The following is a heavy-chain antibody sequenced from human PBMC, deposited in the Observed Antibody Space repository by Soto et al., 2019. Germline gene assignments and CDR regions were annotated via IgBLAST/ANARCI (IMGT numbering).Heavy chain of an antibody. J-gene: IGHJ4*02. Sequence: SETLSLTCTVSGGSINNYYWSWIRQPPGKGLEWIGNIYYSGSTNYNPSLKSRVTISVDTSKNQFSLKLSSVTAADTAVYYCARSDGRYWGQGTLVT. CDR2: IYYSGST. CDR3: ARSDGRY. CDR1: GGSINNYY. V-gene: IGHV4-59*01.